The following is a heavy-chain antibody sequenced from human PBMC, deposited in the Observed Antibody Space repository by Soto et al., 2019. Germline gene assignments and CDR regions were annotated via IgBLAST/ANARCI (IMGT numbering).Heavy chain of an antibody. J-gene: IGHJ4*02. CDR1: GFTFSTYS. CDR3: ARAFGDVGDY. D-gene: IGHD3-10*01. Sequence: GGSLRLSCSASGFTFSTYSMNWVRRAPGKGLEWVSSISGSGNYRYFADSVKGRFTISRDNAKNSVFLQMNSLRAEDTAMYYCARAFGDVGDYWGLGTMVTVYS. CDR2: ISGSGNYR. V-gene: IGHV3-21*01.